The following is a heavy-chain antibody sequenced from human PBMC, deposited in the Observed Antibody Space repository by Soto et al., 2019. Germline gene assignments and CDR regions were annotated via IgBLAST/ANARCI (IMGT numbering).Heavy chain of an antibody. J-gene: IGHJ6*02. Sequence: SETLSLTCTVSGGSISSGGYYWSWIRQHPGKGLEWIGYIYYSGGTYYNPSLKSRVTISVDTSKNQFSLKLSSVTAADTAVYYCARAPCTNGVCSYYYGMDVWGQGTTVTVSS. CDR2: IYYSGGT. CDR3: ARAPCTNGVCSYYYGMDV. V-gene: IGHV4-31*03. D-gene: IGHD2-8*01. CDR1: GGSISSGGYY.